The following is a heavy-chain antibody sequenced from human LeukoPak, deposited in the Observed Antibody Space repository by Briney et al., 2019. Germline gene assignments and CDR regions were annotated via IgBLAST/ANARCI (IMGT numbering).Heavy chain of an antibody. CDR2: MNQDGSEK. Sequence: GGSLRLSCAASGFTFSNYWMTWVRQAPGKGLEWVANMNQDGSEKYCVDSVKGRFTISRDNAKNSLYLQMNSLRAEDTAVYYYARGHYDMDVWGQGTTATVSS. V-gene: IGHV3-7*04. J-gene: IGHJ6*02. CDR3: ARGHYDMDV. CDR1: GFTFSNYW.